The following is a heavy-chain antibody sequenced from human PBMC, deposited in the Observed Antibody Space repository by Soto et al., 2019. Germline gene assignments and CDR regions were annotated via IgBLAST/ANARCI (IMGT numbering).Heavy chain of an antibody. CDR3: ARCGIRYHSIGYYLGMYGMDV. CDR2: IIPMFNTT. V-gene: IGHV1-69*12. CDR1: GGTFSNFA. D-gene: IGHD3-22*01. J-gene: IGHJ6*02. Sequence: QVQLVQSGAEVKKPGSSVKVSCKASGGTFSNFAISWVRQAPGQGLEWMGGIIPMFNTTNYGRKFQGRVMITVDESTGAAYIELSSLRSEEPAVYYCARCGIRYHSIGYYLGMYGMDVWGQGTTVAGSS.